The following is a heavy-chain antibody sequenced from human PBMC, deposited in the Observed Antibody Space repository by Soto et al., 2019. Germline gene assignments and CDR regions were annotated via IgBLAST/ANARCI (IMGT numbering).Heavy chain of an antibody. D-gene: IGHD6-19*01. CDR3: AKPHIRVAGPYVFDY. CDR2: ISYDGSNK. CDR1: GFTFSSYG. Sequence: PGGSLRLSCAASGFTFSSYGMHWVRQAPGKGLEWVAVISYDGSNKYYADSVKGRFTISRDNSKNTLYLQMNSLRAEDTAVYYCAKPHIRVAGPYVFDYWGQGTLVTVSS. V-gene: IGHV3-30*18. J-gene: IGHJ4*02.